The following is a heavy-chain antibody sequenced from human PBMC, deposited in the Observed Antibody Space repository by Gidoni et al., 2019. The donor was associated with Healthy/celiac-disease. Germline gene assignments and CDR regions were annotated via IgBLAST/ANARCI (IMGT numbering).Heavy chain of an antibody. CDR3: ARDRILDY. D-gene: IGHD5-18*01. J-gene: IGHJ4*02. Sequence: QVQLQESGPGLVKPSETLSLTCTVSGGSISSYYWSWIRQPPGTGLEWIGYIYYSGSTNYNPSLKSRVTISVDTSKNQFSLKLSSVTAADTAVYYCARDRILDYWGQGTLVTVSS. V-gene: IGHV4-59*01. CDR2: IYYSGST. CDR1: GGSISSYY.